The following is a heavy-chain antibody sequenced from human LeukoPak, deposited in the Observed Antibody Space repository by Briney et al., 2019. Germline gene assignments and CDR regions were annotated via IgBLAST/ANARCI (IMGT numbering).Heavy chain of an antibody. D-gene: IGHD6-13*01. Sequence: GGSLRLSCAASGFTFSSYWMSWVRQAPGKGLEWVANIKQDGSEKYYVDSVKGRFTISRDNAKNSLYLQMNSLRAEDTALYYCAKDGVHSSSWPVYYYYGMDVWGQGTTVTVSS. CDR1: GFTFSSYW. J-gene: IGHJ6*02. V-gene: IGHV3-7*03. CDR2: IKQDGSEK. CDR3: AKDGVHSSSWPVYYYYGMDV.